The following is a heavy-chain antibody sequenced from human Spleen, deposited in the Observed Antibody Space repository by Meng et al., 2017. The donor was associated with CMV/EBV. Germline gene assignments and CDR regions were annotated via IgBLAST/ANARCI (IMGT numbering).Heavy chain of an antibody. CDR2: TRDDGSNQ. Sequence: FTFSSYGMHWVRQAPGKGLEWVAYTRDDGSNQHYADYAKGRFTISRDNSKNTLYLQMHSLRAEDTAVYYCAKDLFPYQMTGFGADYWGQGTLVTVSS. J-gene: IGHJ4*02. V-gene: IGHV3-30*02. CDR1: FTFSSYG. D-gene: IGHD2-2*01. CDR3: AKDLFPYQMTGFGADY.